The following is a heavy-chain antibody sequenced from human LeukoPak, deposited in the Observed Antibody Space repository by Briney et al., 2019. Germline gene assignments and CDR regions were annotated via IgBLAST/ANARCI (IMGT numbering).Heavy chain of an antibody. V-gene: IGHV3-23*01. CDR2: MSGSDDGT. CDR1: GXTFSTYA. J-gene: IGHJ4*02. Sequence: PGGSLRLSCAASGXTFSTYAMSWVRQAPGQGLEWVSSMSGSDDGTYYADSVKGRFTISRDNSKNTLYLQMNSLRAEDTAVYYCARRESGIFWRRIDYWGQGTLVTVSS. D-gene: IGHD3-3*02. CDR3: ARRESGIFWRRIDY.